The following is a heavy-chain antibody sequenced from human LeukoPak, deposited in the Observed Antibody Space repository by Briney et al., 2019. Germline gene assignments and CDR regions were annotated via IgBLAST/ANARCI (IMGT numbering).Heavy chain of an antibody. V-gene: IGHV1-2*04. CDR2: INPNSGGT. J-gene: IGHJ3*02. CDR3: ARSPWEQLVDNAFDI. Sequence: GASVKVSCKASGYTFTGYYMHWVRQAPGQGLEWMGWINPNSGGTNYAQKFQGWVTMTRDTSISTAYMELSRLRSDDTAVYYCARSPWEQLVDNAFDIWGQETMVTVSS. CDR1: GYTFTGYY. D-gene: IGHD6-13*01.